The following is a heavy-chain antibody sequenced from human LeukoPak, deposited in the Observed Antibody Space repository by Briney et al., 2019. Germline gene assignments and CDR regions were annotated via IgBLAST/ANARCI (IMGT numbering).Heavy chain of an antibody. V-gene: IGHV3-53*01. CDR3: AREYYSNYLDY. CDR2: MYVGGRT. CDR1: GITVSNNY. D-gene: IGHD4-11*01. Sequence: GGSLRLSCAASGITVSNNYMSWVRQAPGKGLDWVSVMYVGGRTFYADSVQGRFTISRDNSKNTLYLQMNSLRVEDTAVYYCAREYYSNYLDYWGQGTLVTVSS. J-gene: IGHJ4*02.